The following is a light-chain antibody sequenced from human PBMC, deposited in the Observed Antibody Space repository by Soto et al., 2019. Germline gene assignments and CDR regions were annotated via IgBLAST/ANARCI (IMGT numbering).Light chain of an antibody. CDR1: SSDVGYYNY. J-gene: IGLJ3*02. CDR2: EVS. CDR3: SPYTTSSTQV. Sequence: QSVLTQPASVSGSPGQSITISCTGTSSDVGYYNYVSWYQHHPGKAPKLMIYEVSNRPSGVSNRFSGSKSGNTASLTISGLQAEDEADYYCSPYTTSSTQVFGGGTKLTVL. V-gene: IGLV2-14*01.